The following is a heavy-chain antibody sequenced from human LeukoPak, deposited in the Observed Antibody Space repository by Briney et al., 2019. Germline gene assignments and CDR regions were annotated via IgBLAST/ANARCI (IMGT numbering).Heavy chain of an antibody. Sequence: PGRSLRLSRAASGFTFDDYAMHWVRQAPGKGLEWVSGISWNSGSIGYADSVKGRFTISRDNAKNSLYLQMNSLRAEDMALYYCAKEQGSGSSHDAFDIWGQGTMVTVSS. CDR1: GFTFDDYA. CDR3: AKEQGSGSSHDAFDI. CDR2: ISWNSGSI. D-gene: IGHD3-10*01. J-gene: IGHJ3*02. V-gene: IGHV3-9*03.